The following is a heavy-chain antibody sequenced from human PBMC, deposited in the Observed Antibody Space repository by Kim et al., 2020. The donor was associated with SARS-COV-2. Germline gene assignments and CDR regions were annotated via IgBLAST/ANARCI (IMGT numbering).Heavy chain of an antibody. V-gene: IGHV3-30*01. J-gene: IGHJ4*02. Sequence: GKGRFTSSRDNSKNTLYLQMNSLRAEDTAVYYCARDLNRRFLEWLLEYWGQGTLVTVSS. CDR3: ARDLNRRFLEWLLEY. D-gene: IGHD3-3*01.